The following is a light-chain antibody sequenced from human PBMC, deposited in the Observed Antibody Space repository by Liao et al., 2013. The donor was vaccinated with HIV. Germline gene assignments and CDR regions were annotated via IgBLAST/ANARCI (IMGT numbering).Light chain of an antibody. V-gene: IGLV3-21*01. J-gene: IGLJ2*01. CDR3: QAWDSSTAVV. CDR2: QDS. Sequence: SYELTQPPSVSVAPGKTAILTCGGDNIGRKGVHWFQQKPGQAPVLVIYQDSKRPSGIPERFSGSNSGNTATLTISGTQAMDEADYYCQAWDSSTAVVFGGGTKLTVL. CDR1: NIGRKG.